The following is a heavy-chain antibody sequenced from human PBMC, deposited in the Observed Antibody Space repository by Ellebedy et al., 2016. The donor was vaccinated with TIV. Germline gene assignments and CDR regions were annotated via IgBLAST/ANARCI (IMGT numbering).Heavy chain of an antibody. CDR3: ARDKGRPAATLDV. V-gene: IGHV3-21*01. Sequence: GGSLRLSCAASGFTFSAFALSWVRQAPGKGLEWVSSISSTSTYIYYADSVKGRFTISRDNAKNSLYLQMNSLRAEDTAVYYCARDKGRPAATLDVWGQGTTVTVSS. J-gene: IGHJ6*02. CDR2: ISSTSTYI. CDR1: GFTFSAFA. D-gene: IGHD2-15*01.